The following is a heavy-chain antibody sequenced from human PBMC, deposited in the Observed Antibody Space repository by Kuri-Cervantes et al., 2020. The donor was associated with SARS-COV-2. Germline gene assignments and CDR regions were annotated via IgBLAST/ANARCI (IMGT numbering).Heavy chain of an antibody. J-gene: IGHJ4*02. D-gene: IGHD3-3*01. CDR3: ARGGAYDFWSGYYYEGIPFDY. Sequence: ESLKISCTVSGGSISSYYWSWIRQPPGKGLEWIGYIYYSGSTNYNPSLKSRVTISVDTSKNQFSLKLSSVTAADTAVYYCARGGAYDFWSGYYYEGIPFDYWGQGTLVTVSS. CDR1: GGSISSYY. V-gene: IGHV4-59*01. CDR2: IYYSGST.